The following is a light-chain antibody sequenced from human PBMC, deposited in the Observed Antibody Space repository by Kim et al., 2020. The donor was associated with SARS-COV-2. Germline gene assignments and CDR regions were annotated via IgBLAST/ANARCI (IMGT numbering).Light chain of an antibody. J-gene: IGLJ3*02. Sequence: GQEVTLSCSRSTSNIASNVVHWYQQLPGTAPHLLIFSNDYRSPGVPDRFSGSKSGTSASLAISGLQSEDEADYYCVAWDDSLSGSVFGGGTQLTVL. CDR3: VAWDDSLSGSV. V-gene: IGLV1-44*01. CDR1: TSNIASNV. CDR2: SND.